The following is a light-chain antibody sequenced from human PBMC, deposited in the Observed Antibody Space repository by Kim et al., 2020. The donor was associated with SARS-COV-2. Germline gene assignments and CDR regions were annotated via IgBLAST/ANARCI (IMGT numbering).Light chain of an antibody. CDR3: QQYGSSLYT. CDR1: QSVSNSY. J-gene: IGKJ2*01. V-gene: IGKV3-20*01. Sequence: EIVLTQSPGTLSLSPGERATLSCRASQSVSNSYLAWYQQKAGQAPRLLIYGASSRATGIPDRFSGSGSATDFTLTISRLEPEDFAVYYCQQYGSSLYTFGQGTKLEI. CDR2: GAS.